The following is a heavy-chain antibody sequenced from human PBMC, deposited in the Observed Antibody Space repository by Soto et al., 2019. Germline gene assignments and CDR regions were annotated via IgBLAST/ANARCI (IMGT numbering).Heavy chain of an antibody. Sequence: GASVKVSCKASGYTFTRYGISGVRQAPGQGLEWMGWISAYNGNTNYAQKLQGRVTMTTDTSTSTAYMELRSLRSDDTAVYYCARGRDGYYYYGMDVWGQGTTVTVSS. CDR1: GYTFTRYG. CDR3: ARGRDGYYYYGMDV. CDR2: ISAYNGNT. J-gene: IGHJ6*02. V-gene: IGHV1-18*01.